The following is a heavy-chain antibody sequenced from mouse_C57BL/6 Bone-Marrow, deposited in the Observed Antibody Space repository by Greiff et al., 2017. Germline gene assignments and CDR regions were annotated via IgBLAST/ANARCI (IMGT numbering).Heavy chain of an antibody. CDR1: GYTFTSYW. CDR3: TRSLLLRYHWYFDV. CDR2: IYPGNSDT. Sequence: SGTVLARPGASVKMSCKTSGYTFTSYWMHWVKQRPGQGLEWIGAIYPGNSDTSYNQKFKGKAKLTAVTSASTAYMELSSLTNEDSAVYYCTRSLLLRYHWYFDVWGTGTTVTVSS. V-gene: IGHV1-5*01. D-gene: IGHD1-1*01. J-gene: IGHJ1*03.